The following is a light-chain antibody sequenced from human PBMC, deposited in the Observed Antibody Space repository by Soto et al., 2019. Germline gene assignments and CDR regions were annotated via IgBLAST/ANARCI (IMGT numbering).Light chain of an antibody. J-gene: IGKJ2*01. CDR1: QSITNKY. Sequence: EIVLTQSPDTLSLSPGERATFSCRATQSITNKYVAWYQQKAGQAPRLLIYGASTRATGIPDRFRGSGSGTDFTLSITRLEPEDFAVYYCHQYHDSPNTFGQGTNLEIK. CDR2: GAS. CDR3: HQYHDSPNT. V-gene: IGKV3-20*01.